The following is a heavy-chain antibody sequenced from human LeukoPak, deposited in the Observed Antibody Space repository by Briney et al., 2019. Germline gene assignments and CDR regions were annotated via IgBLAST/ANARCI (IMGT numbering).Heavy chain of an antibody. CDR1: GFTVSTNY. J-gene: IGHJ3*02. V-gene: IGHV3-66*01. D-gene: IGHD3-22*01. Sequence: QSGGSLRLSCAASGFTVSTNYMSWVRQAPGKGLEWVSLIYSGGITQYADSVKGRITISRDNSKNTLYLQMTSLRAEDTAVYHCARDGYYDSSGYRKHDGFDIWGQGTLVTVSS. CDR3: ARDGYYDSSGYRKHDGFDI. CDR2: IYSGGIT.